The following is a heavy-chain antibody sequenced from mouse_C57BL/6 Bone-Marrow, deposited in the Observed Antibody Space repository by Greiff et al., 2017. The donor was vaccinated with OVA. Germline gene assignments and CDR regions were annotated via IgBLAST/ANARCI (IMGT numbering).Heavy chain of an antibody. CDR3: DRNSGTTVVATNWYFDV. V-gene: IGHV2-9-1*01. D-gene: IGHD1-1*01. CDR2: IWTGGGT. J-gene: IGHJ1*03. CDR1: GFSLTSYA. Sequence: QVQLKESGPGLVAPSQSLSITCTVSGFSLTSYAISWVRQPPGKGLEWLGVIWTGGGTNYNSALKSRLSISKDNSKRQVFLKMNSLQTDDTARYYCDRNSGTTVVATNWYFDVWGTGTTVTVSS.